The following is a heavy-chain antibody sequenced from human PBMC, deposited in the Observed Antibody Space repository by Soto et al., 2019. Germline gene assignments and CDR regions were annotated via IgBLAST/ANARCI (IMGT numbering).Heavy chain of an antibody. CDR1: GFTFRSYG. J-gene: IGHJ6*03. D-gene: IGHD5-18*01. CDR3: CFLRDVDTVMVFVRVHFYMDV. Sequence: GGSLRLSCAASGFTFRSYGMSWVRQGPGKGLEWVSVISGSGGSTYYADSVKGRFTISRDNSKNTLFLQMNSLRAEDTSFVFFCFLRDVDTVMVFVRVHFYMDVWGRGTTVTVSS. V-gene: IGHV3-23*01. CDR2: ISGSGGST.